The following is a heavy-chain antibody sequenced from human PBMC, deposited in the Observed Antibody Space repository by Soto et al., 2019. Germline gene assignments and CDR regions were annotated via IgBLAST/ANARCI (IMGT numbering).Heavy chain of an antibody. Sequence: GGSLRLSCVASGFTVSSNYMSWVRQAPGRGLEWVSFISSGGSTYYADSVKGRFTISRDNSKNTLYLQMNSLRAEDTAVYYCARDNGDSSGYYRGIDALDIWGQGT. J-gene: IGHJ3*02. CDR2: ISSGGST. D-gene: IGHD3-22*01. V-gene: IGHV3-66*01. CDR1: GFTVSSNY. CDR3: ARDNGDSSGYYRGIDALDI.